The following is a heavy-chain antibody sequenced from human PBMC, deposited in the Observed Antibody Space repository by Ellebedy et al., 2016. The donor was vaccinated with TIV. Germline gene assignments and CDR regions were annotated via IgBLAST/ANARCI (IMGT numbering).Heavy chain of an antibody. Sequence: GESLKISCAASGFTFSSYAMSWVRQAPGKGLEWVSAISGSGGSTYYADSVKGRFTISRDNAKNSLYLQMNSLRAEDTAVYYCARDVGESYYYYGMDVWGQGTTVTVSS. J-gene: IGHJ6*02. D-gene: IGHD3-10*01. CDR2: ISGSGGST. V-gene: IGHV3-23*01. CDR3: ARDVGESYYYYGMDV. CDR1: GFTFSSYA.